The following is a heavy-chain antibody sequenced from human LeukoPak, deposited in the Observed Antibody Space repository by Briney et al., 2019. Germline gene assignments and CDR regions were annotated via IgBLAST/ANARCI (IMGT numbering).Heavy chain of an antibody. CDR3: ARAKRGIAAAGTSTRWFNP. J-gene: IGHJ5*01. CDR2: INPNSGGT. CDR1: GYTFTGYY. Sequence: GASVKVSCKASGYTFTGYYMHWVRQAPGQGLEWMGWINPNSGGTNYAQKFQGRVTMTRDTSISTAYMELSRLRSDDTAVYYCARAKRGIAAAGTSTRWFNPWGQGTLVTVSS. V-gene: IGHV1-2*02. D-gene: IGHD6-13*01.